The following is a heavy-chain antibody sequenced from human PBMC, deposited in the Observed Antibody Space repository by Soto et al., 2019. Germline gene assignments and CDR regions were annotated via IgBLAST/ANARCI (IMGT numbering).Heavy chain of an antibody. V-gene: IGHV1-2*02. J-gene: IGHJ6*02. CDR3: ARGGGGGYGHPPLDYYYYYGMDV. CDR2: INPNSGGT. D-gene: IGHD2-15*01. CDR1: GYTFTGYY. Sequence: ASVKVSCKASGYTFTGYYMHWVRQAPGQGLEWMGWINPNSGGTNYAQKLQGRVTMTTDTSTSTAYMELRSLRSDDTAVYYCARGGGGGYGHPPLDYYYYYGMDVWGQGTTVTVSS.